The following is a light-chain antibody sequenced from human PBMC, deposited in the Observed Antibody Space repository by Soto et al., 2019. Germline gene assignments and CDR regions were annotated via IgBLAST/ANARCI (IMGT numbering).Light chain of an antibody. J-gene: IGKJ5*01. CDR2: ASS. CDR3: QQTNSFTIT. Sequence: DIHMTQSPSSLSASVWDRFTITCLASQGIRSWLDWYQKKTGKAPNLLIYASSSLQSGVPSRLRGSGYGTDLTITITNMKNEDFATYYCQQTNSFTITFGQGTRLEIK. CDR1: QGIRSW. V-gene: IGKV1D-12*01.